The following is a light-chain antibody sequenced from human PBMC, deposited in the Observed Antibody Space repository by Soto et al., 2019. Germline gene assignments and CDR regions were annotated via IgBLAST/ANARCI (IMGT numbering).Light chain of an antibody. CDR1: QSISRW. V-gene: IGKV1-5*01. CDR3: QQYNTYSRT. CDR2: DAS. Sequence: DIQMTQSPSTLSASVGDRVTITCRASQSISRWLGWYQQKAGKAPRLLIYDASSLESGVPSRFSGSGSGTEFTLSLSSLQPDDFATYYCQQYNTYSRTFGQGTKVEIK. J-gene: IGKJ1*01.